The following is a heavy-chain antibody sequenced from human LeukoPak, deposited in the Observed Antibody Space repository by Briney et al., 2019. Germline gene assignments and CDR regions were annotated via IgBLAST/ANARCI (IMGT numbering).Heavy chain of an antibody. D-gene: IGHD6-19*01. CDR3: AREEVAEQGYFDY. Sequence: GGSLRLSCAASGFTFSSYSMNWVRQAPGKGLEWVSSISSSSSYIYYADSVKGRFTISRDNAKNSLYLQMNSLRVEDTAVYYCAREEVAEQGYFDYWGQGTLVTVSS. CDR2: ISSSSSYI. V-gene: IGHV3-21*01. CDR1: GFTFSSYS. J-gene: IGHJ4*02.